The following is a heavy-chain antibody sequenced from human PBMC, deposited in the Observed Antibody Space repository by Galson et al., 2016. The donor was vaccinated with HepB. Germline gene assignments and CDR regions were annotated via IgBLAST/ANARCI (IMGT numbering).Heavy chain of an antibody. CDR1: GSTFSGYG. J-gene: IGHJ1*01. CDR3: ARSTGVDGGNSPLAGY. CDR2: IWSDGSKK. Sequence: SLRLSCAASGSTFSGYGVHWVRLAPGKGLEWVAIIWSDGSKKYYTDSVKGRFSISRDNSKSTVHMQMNSLRAEDTAVYYCARSTGVDGGNSPLAGYWGQGTLVTVSS. V-gene: IGHV3-33*01. D-gene: IGHD4-23*01.